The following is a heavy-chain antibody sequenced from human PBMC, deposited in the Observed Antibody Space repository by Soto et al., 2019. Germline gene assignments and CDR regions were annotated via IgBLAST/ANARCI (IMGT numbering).Heavy chain of an antibody. D-gene: IGHD4-17*01. J-gene: IGHJ4*02. Sequence: PGGSLRLSCAASGFTFSSYSMNWVRQAPGKGLEWLSHISRTGETLYYADSVKGRFTISRENAQNSLYLQMNSLRDEDTAVYYCAREATVTASNLFDYWGQGTLVTVSS. CDR3: AREATVTASNLFDY. CDR2: ISRTGETL. CDR1: GFTFSSYS. V-gene: IGHV3-48*02.